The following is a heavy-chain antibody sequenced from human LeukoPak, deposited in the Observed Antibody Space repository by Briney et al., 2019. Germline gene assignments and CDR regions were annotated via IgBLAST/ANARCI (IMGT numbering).Heavy chain of an antibody. D-gene: IGHD3-10*01. V-gene: IGHV1-3*01. J-gene: IGHJ4*02. Sequence: ASVKVSCKASGYTFTNYAVHWVRQAPGQRLEWMGWINAGNGNTEYSQNFQDRVTVTRDTSATTAYMELSSLRSEDAAVYYCARGSYFYGSGSFMGSDYWGQGTLVTVSS. CDR1: GYTFTNYA. CDR3: ARGSYFYGSGSFMGSDY. CDR2: INAGNGNT.